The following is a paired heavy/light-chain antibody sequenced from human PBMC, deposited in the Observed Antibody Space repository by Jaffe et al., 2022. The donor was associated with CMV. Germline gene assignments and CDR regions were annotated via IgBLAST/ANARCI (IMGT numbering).Light chain of an antibody. CDR3: QQYNNWPPGGT. CDR1: QSVSSN. J-gene: IGKJ1*01. Sequence: EIVMTQSPATLSVSPGERATLSCRASQSVSSNLAWYQQKPGQAPRLLIYGASTRATGIPARFSGSGSGTEFTLTISSLQSEDFAVYYCQQYNNWPPGGTFGQGTKVEIK. CDR2: GAS. V-gene: IGKV3-15*01.
Heavy chain of an antibody. CDR3: ARDFAGGYCSSTSCYRAMLVDY. J-gene: IGHJ4*02. CDR1: GFTFSDYY. V-gene: IGHV3-11*01. Sequence: QVQLVESGGGLVKPGGSLRLSCAASGFTFSDYYMSWIRQAPGKGLEWVSYISSSGSTIYYADSVKGRFTISRDNAKNSLYLQMNSLRAEDTAVYYCARDFAGGYCSSTSCYRAMLVDYWGQGTLVTVSS. D-gene: IGHD2-2*02. CDR2: ISSSGSTI.